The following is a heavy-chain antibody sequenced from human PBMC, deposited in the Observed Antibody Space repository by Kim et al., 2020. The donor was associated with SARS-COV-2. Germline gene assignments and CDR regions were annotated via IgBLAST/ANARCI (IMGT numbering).Heavy chain of an antibody. CDR3: ARGRPEGRYCSSTSCYAFDI. J-gene: IGHJ3*02. Sequence: SETLSLTCAVSGGSISSGGHSWSWIRQPPGKGLEWIGYIYHSGSTYYNPSLKSRVTISVDRSKNQFSLKLSSVTAADTAVYYCARGRPEGRYCSSTSCYAFDIWGQGTMVTVSS. V-gene: IGHV4-30-2*01. D-gene: IGHD2-2*01. CDR2: IYHSGST. CDR1: GGSISSGGHS.